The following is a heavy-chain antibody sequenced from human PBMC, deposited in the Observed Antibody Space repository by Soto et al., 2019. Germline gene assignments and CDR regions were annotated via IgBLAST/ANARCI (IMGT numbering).Heavy chain of an antibody. V-gene: IGHV1-18*01. CDR3: ARDRGRPPYSSYPDRGNWFDP. CDR2: ISAYNGNT. CDR1: GYPFTSYG. D-gene: IGHD6-6*01. Sequence: XSVKVACKASGYPFTSYGIGWVRQAPGQGLEWMGWISAYNGNTNYAQKLQGRVAMTTDTSTSTAYMELRSLRSDDTAVYYCARDRGRPPYSSYPDRGNWFDPWGQRTLVTVSS. J-gene: IGHJ5*02.